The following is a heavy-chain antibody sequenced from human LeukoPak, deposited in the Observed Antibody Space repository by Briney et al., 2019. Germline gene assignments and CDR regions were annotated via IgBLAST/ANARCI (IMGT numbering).Heavy chain of an antibody. D-gene: IGHD3-22*01. CDR3: ARAGDSSGYYVSWFDP. V-gene: IGHV4-30-4*01. J-gene: IGHJ5*02. Sequence: SETLSLTCSVSGGSISSGDYYWSWIRQPPGKGLEWIGYIYYTGNANNYPSLTSRVTMSLDTSKNQFSLKLISVTAADTAVYYCARAGDSSGYYVSWFDPWGQGTLVTVPS. CDR1: GGSISSGDYY. CDR2: IYYTGNA.